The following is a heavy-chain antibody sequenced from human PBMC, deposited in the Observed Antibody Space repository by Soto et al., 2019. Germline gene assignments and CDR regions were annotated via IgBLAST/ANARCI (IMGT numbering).Heavy chain of an antibody. V-gene: IGHV4-31*03. CDR3: ARDRIAAAGHFDS. CDR2: IYYTGST. D-gene: IGHD6-13*01. Sequence: TLSLTCNVSGGSISSGDHHWGWIRQLQGKGLEWIGYIYYTGSTYYNPSLKSRVTISVDMSKNQFSLSLRSVTAADTDVYYCARDRIAAAGHFDSWGPGTLVTVSS. CDR1: GGSISSGDHH. J-gene: IGHJ4*02.